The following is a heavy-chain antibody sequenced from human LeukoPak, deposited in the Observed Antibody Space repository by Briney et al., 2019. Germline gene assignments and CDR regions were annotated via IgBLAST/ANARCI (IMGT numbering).Heavy chain of an antibody. V-gene: IGHV4-30-4*01. D-gene: IGHD4-23*01. CDR3: ARFLPDYGGTN. CDR2: IYYSGST. Sequence: SETLSLTCTVSGGSISSGDYYWSWIRQPPGKGLEWIGYIYYSGSTYYNPSLKSRVTISVDTSKNQFSLKLSSVTAADTAVYYCARFLPDYGGTNWGQGTLVTVSS. J-gene: IGHJ4*02. CDR1: GGSISSGDYY.